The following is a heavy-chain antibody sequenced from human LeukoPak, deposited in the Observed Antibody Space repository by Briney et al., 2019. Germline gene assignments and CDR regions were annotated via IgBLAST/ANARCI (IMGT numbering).Heavy chain of an antibody. CDR2: IYYSGST. CDR3: ARLPRYYDSSGYHDY. D-gene: IGHD3-22*01. V-gene: IGHV4-59*12. CDR1: GGSISSYY. J-gene: IGHJ4*02. Sequence: PSETLSLTCTVSGGSISSYYWSWIRQPPGKGLEWIGYIYYSGSTNYNPSLKSRVTISVDTSKNQFSLKLSSVTAADTAVYYCARLPRYYDSSGYHDYWGQETLVTVSS.